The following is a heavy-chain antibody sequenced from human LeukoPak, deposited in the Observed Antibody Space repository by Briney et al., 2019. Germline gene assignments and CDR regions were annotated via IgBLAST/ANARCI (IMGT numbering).Heavy chain of an antibody. J-gene: IGHJ4*02. Sequence: PGGSLRLSCAASGFTFSTYGMHWVRQAPGKGLEWVAFIRYDGSEKYSTDSVKGRFTISRDNSKNTLYLRMNSLTAEDTAVHYCAKDRSYHYFDYWGQGTLVTVSS. CDR1: GFTFSTYG. CDR2: IRYDGSEK. D-gene: IGHD5-18*01. V-gene: IGHV3-30*02. CDR3: AKDRSYHYFDY.